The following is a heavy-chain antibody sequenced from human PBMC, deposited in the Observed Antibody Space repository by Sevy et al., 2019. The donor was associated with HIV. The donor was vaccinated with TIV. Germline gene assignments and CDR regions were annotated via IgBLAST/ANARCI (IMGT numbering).Heavy chain of an antibody. J-gene: IGHJ5*02. CDR1: GFTFSSYS. CDR2: ISSSSSYI. V-gene: IGHV3-21*01. Sequence: GGSLRLSCAASGFTFSSYSMNWVRQAPGKGLEWVSSISSSSSYIYYADSVKGRFTNSRDNAKNSLYLQMNSLRAEDTAVYYCARQSQRGYCSGGSCYSNWFDPWGQGTLVTVSS. CDR3: ARQSQRGYCSGGSCYSNWFDP. D-gene: IGHD2-15*01.